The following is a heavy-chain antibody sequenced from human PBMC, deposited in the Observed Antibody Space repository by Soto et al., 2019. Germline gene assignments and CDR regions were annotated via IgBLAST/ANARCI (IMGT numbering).Heavy chain of an antibody. Sequence: LRLSCAASGFTFSSYGMHWVRQAPGKGLEWVAVIWYDGSNKYYADSVKGRFTISRDNSKNTLYLQMNSLRTEDTAVYYCARDETHRVAARDYYYYYGMDVWGQGTTVTVSS. CDR3: ARDETHRVAARDYYYYYGMDV. CDR1: GFTFSSYG. D-gene: IGHD6-6*01. CDR2: IWYDGSNK. V-gene: IGHV3-33*01. J-gene: IGHJ6*02.